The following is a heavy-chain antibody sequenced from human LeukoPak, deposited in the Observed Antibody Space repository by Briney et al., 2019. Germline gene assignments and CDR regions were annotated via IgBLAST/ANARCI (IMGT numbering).Heavy chain of an antibody. V-gene: IGHV3-23*01. Sequence: GGSLRLSCAASGFTFSIYSLTWVRQAPGKGLEWVSAISSGGDITYYADSVKGRFTISRDNSKNTLYLQMNNLRAGDTAAYYCAKGKIPNIMGGNGIDVWGQGTTVTVSS. CDR1: GFTFSIYS. CDR2: ISSGGDIT. CDR3: AKGKIPNIMGGNGIDV. D-gene: IGHD5-12*01. J-gene: IGHJ6*02.